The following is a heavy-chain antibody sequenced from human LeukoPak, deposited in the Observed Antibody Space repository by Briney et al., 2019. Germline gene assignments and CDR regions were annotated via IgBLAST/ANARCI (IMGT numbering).Heavy chain of an antibody. D-gene: IGHD2-2*01. J-gene: IGHJ6*03. CDR2: IRYDGSNK. CDR1: GFTFSSYG. CDR3: ARGLAAAMTYYYYYYYMDV. V-gene: IGHV3-30*02. Sequence: GGSLRLSCAASGFTFSSYGMHWVRQAPGKGLEWVAFIRYDGSNKYYADSVKGRFTISRDNSKNTLYLQMNSLRAEDTAVYYCARGLAAAMTYYYYYYYMDVWGKGTTVTVSS.